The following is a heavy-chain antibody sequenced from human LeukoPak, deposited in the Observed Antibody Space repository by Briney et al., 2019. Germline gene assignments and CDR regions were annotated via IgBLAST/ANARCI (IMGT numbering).Heavy chain of an antibody. J-gene: IGHJ4*02. CDR3: AKEGSSWNLCYFDS. CDR1: GFTFTTYA. V-gene: IGHV3-23*01. D-gene: IGHD6-13*01. CDR2: ISSSGTNT. Sequence: GGSLRLSCAASGFTFTTYAMSWVRQAPGRGLEWVSVISSSGTNTYYADSVKGRFTVSRDNSKNTLYLQMSSLRAEDTAVYYCAKEGSSWNLCYFDSWGQGALVTVSS.